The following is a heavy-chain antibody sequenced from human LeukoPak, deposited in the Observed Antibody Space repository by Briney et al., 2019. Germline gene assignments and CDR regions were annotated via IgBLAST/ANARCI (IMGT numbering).Heavy chain of an antibody. D-gene: IGHD3-10*01. CDR1: GGSISSSSYY. Sequence: SETLSLTCTVPGGSISSSSYYWGWIRQPPGKGLEWIGSIYYSGSTYYNPSLKSRVTISVDTSKNQFSLKLSSVTAADTAVYYCARAAPDYYGSGSKNYGMDVWGQGTTVTVSS. CDR3: ARAAPDYYGSGSKNYGMDV. CDR2: IYYSGST. V-gene: IGHV4-39*01. J-gene: IGHJ6*02.